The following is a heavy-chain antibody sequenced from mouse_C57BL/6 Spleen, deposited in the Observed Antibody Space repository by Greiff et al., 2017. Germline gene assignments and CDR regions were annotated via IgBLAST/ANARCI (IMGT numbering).Heavy chain of an antibody. Sequence: QVQLQQPGTELVKPGASVKLSCKASGYTFTSYWMHWVKQRPGQGLEWIGNINPSNGGTNYNEKFKSKATLTVDKSSSTAYMQLSSLTSEDSAVYYCARSGITTVVAYCFDYWGQGTTLTVSS. CDR3: ARSGITTVVAYCFDY. D-gene: IGHD1-1*01. J-gene: IGHJ2*01. V-gene: IGHV1-53*01. CDR2: INPSNGGT. CDR1: GYTFTSYW.